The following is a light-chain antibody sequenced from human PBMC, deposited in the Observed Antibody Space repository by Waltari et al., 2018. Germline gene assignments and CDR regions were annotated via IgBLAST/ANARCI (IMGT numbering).Light chain of an antibody. V-gene: IGKV1-5*03. J-gene: IGKJ4*01. CDR1: QIISTW. Sequence: DTQLTQSPSTLSASVGDRVTITCRASQIISTWLAWYQQKPGKAPKLLIYKASSIESGVPSRFSGSGSGTEFTLTISSLQPDDFATYYCQQYNDFSSLTFGGGTKVEIE. CDR2: KAS. CDR3: QQYNDFSSLT.